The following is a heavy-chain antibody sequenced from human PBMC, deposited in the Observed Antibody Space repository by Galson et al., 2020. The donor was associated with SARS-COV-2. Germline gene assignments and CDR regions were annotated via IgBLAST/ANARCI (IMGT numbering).Heavy chain of an antibody. J-gene: IGHJ6*02. CDR1: GFTFSSYA. Sequence: GGSLRLSCAASGFTFSSYAMSWVRQAPGKGLEWVSAISGSGGSTYYADSVKGRFTISRDNSKNTLYLQMNSLRAEDTAVYYCAKDYYCSSTSCQLPYFCGMDVGGQGTTVTVSS. V-gene: IGHV3-23*01. CDR2: ISGSGGST. D-gene: IGHD2-2*01. CDR3: AKDYYCSSTSCQLPYFCGMDV.